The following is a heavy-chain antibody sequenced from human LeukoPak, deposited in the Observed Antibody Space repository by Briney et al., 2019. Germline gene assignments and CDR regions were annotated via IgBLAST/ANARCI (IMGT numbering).Heavy chain of an antibody. Sequence: SETLSLTCTVSGGSISSYYWSWIRQPAGKGLEWIGRIYTSGSTNYNPSLKSRVTMSVDTSKNQFSLKLSSVTAADTAVYYCARELYYCDSSGFDYWGQGTLVTVSS. J-gene: IGHJ4*02. CDR2: IYTSGST. CDR1: GGSISSYY. V-gene: IGHV4-4*07. D-gene: IGHD3-22*01. CDR3: ARELYYCDSSGFDY.